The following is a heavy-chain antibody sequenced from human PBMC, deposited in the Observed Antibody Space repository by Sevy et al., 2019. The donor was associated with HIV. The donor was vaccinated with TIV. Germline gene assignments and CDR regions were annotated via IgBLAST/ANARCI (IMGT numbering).Heavy chain of an antibody. CDR3: ARDSVVAATYYGMDV. CDR2: INSDGSST. J-gene: IGHJ6*02. V-gene: IGHV3-74*01. CDR1: GFTFSSYW. Sequence: QLGGSLRLSCAASGFTFSSYWMHWVRQAPGKGLVWVSRINSDGSSTSYADSVKGRFTISRDNAKNTLYLQMNSLRVEDTAVYYCARDSVVAATYYGMDVWGQGTTVTVSS. D-gene: IGHD2-15*01.